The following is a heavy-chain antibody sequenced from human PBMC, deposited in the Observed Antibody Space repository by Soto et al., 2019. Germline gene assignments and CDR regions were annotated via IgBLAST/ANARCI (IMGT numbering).Heavy chain of an antibody. J-gene: IGHJ6*01. CDR3: VRERRFLEWSTYYYYGMDV. CDR2: ISYDGSNK. CDR1: GFTFSSYA. Sequence: QVQLVESGGGVVQPGRSLRLSCAASGFTFSSYAMHWVRQAPGKGLEWVAVISYDGSNKYYADSVKGRFTISRDNSKNTLYLQMNSLRAEDTAVYYCVRERRFLEWSTYYYYGMDVW. D-gene: IGHD3-3*01. V-gene: IGHV3-30-3*01.